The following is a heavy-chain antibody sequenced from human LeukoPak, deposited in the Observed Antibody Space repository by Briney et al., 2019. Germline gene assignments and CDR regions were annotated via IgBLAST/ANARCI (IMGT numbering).Heavy chain of an antibody. D-gene: IGHD1-26*01. J-gene: IGHJ4*02. V-gene: IGHV3-23*01. CDR1: GFTFSSYA. CDR2: ISGSGGST. Sequence: PGGSLRLSCAASGFTFSSYAMSWVRQAPGKGLEWVSAISGSGGSTYYTDSVKGRFTISRDNSKNTLYLQMNSLRAEDTAVYYCAIPLYSGSYWDYWGQGTLVTVSS. CDR3: AIPLYSGSYWDY.